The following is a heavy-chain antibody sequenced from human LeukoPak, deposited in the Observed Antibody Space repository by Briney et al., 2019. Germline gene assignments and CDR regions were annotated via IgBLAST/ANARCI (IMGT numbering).Heavy chain of an antibody. D-gene: IGHD3-16*01. CDR1: GFTFNSYV. CDR2: ISADGGST. J-gene: IGHJ5*02. CDR3: ANTINWGNNWFDP. V-gene: IGHV3-23*01. Sequence: GGSLRLSCAASGFTFNSYVMSCVRQAPGKGLEWVSTISADGGSTYYADSVKGRFTISRDNSKDTLYLQMISLRVEDTAVYYCANTINWGNNWFDPWGQGTLVTVSS.